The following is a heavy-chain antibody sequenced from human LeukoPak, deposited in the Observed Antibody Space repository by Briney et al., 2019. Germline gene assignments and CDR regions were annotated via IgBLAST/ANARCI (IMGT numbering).Heavy chain of an antibody. CDR3: ARVGAYVETDY. CDR1: GYTFTSYY. V-gene: IGHV1-46*01. Sequence: APVKVSCKASGYTFTSYYMHWVRQAPGQGLEWMGIINPSGGSTSYAQKLQGRVTMTRDTSTSTVYMELSSLRSEDTAVYYCARVGAYVETDYWGQEPWSPSPQ. CDR2: INPSGGST. J-gene: IGHJ4*01. D-gene: IGHD5-24*01.